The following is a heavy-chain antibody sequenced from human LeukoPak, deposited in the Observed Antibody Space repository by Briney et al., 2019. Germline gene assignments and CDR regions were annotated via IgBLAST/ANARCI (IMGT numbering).Heavy chain of an antibody. D-gene: IGHD3-10*01. CDR3: ARGPSSVWVGYYYGLDV. CDR1: GFRFSDHY. V-gene: IGHV3-72*01. J-gene: IGHJ6*02. CDR2: IRNQARSYTT. Sequence: GGSLRLSCAASGFRFSDHYMDWVRQAPGKGLEWAGRIRNQARSYTTEYAASVKGRFIISRDDSNDSLYVQMDSLKTDDTAVYYCARGPSSVWVGYYYGLDVWGQGTTVTVSS.